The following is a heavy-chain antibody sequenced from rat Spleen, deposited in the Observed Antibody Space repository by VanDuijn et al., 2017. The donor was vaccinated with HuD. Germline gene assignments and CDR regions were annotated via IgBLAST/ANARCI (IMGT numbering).Heavy chain of an antibody. CDR3: AREDLGTTFAF. D-gene: IGHD1-10*01. Sequence: EVQLVESGGGLVQPGRSLKLSCVASGFTFNNYWMSWIRQAPGKGLEWVASITYTGDSIYYPDSVKGRFTISRDNAQNTLYLQMTSLRSEDTATYYCAREDLGTTFAFWGQGTLVTVSS. J-gene: IGHJ3*01. CDR1: GFTFNNYW. V-gene: IGHV5-31*01. CDR2: ITYTGDSI.